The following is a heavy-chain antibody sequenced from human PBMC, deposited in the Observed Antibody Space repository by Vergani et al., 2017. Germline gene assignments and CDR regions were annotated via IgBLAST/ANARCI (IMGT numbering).Heavy chain of an antibody. D-gene: IGHD6-13*01. CDR3: ARGYRSSWPYYYYMDV. CDR2: ISGSGGST. CDR1: GFTFSSYA. V-gene: IGHV3-23*01. Sequence: EVQLLESGGGLVQPGGSLRLSCAASGFTFSSYAMSWVRQAPGKGLEWVSAISGSGGSTYYADPVKGRFTMARDNTKKSLYLHMNSLRAEDTAVYYCARGYRSSWPYYYYMDVWGKGTTVTVSS. J-gene: IGHJ6*03.